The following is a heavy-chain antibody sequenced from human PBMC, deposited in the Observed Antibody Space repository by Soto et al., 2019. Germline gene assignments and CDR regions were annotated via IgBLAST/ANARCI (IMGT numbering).Heavy chain of an antibody. CDR2: VYNSGST. CDR1: GGSISSNY. J-gene: IGHJ4*02. V-gene: IGHV4-59*01. CDR3: ARYRREAVAGYTLDN. D-gene: IGHD6-13*01. Sequence: SETLSLTCTVSGGSISSNYWTWIRQPPGKGLEWSGYVYNSGSTNYNPSLKSRVTISEDTSKSQFSLKVNSMTAADTAVYYCARYRREAVAGYTLDNWGQGILVTVSS.